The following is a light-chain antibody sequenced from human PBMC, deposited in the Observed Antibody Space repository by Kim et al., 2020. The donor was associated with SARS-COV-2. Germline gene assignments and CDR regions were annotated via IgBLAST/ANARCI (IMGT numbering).Light chain of an antibody. J-gene: IGKJ4*01. CDR1: QGISSY. CDR2: AAS. CDR3: QQLNSYPRLT. V-gene: IGKV1-9*01. Sequence: SVGDRVPITCRASQGISSYLAWYQQTPGKAPKLLIYAASTLQSGVPSRFSGSGSGTDFTLTISSLQPEDFATYYCQQLNSYPRLTFGGGTKVEIK.